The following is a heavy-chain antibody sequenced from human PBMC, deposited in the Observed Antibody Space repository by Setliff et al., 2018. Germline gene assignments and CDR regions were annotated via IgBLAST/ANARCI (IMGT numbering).Heavy chain of an antibody. CDR2: IDLYNAGT. V-gene: IGHV1-18*01. CDR3: AMSSWPGRPSDFDL. Sequence: GASVKVSCKASGSPFNTYDINWVRQAPGQGLEWLGRIDLYNAGTTYAEKMETKVTMTVDTSSNIGYMELRSLTSDDTGIYFCAMSSWPGRPSDFDLWGQGTEVTVSS. D-gene: IGHD6-6*01. J-gene: IGHJ3*01. CDR1: GSPFNTYD.